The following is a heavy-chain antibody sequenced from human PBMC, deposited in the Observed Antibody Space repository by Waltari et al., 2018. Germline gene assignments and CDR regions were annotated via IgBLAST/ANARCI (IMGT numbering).Heavy chain of an antibody. CDR1: GYTFTGYY. CDR2: INPNSGGT. Sequence: QVQLVQSGAEVKKSGASVKLSCKASGYTFTGYYMHRVRQAPGKGLEWMGRINPNSGGTNYAQKVQGRVTMTRDKSISTAYMELSRLRSDDTAMYYCASGDYGGNFHTGWGQGTLVTVSS. CDR3: ASGDYGGNFHTG. J-gene: IGHJ4*02. V-gene: IGHV1-2*06. D-gene: IGHD4-17*01.